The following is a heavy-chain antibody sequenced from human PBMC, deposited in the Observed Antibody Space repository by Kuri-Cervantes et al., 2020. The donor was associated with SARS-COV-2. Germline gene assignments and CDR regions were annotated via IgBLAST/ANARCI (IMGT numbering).Heavy chain of an antibody. D-gene: IGHD3-16*01. CDR1: GFTFSSYW. V-gene: IGHV3-74*03. Sequence: GGSLRLSCAASGFTFSSYWMHWVRQAPGKGLVWVSRIKSDGSSTTYADSVKGRFTISRDNAKNTLYLQMNSLRAEDTAVYYCARGHVATYYYYYMDVWGKGTTVTVSS. CDR3: ARGHVATYYYYYMDV. CDR2: IKSDGSST. J-gene: IGHJ6*03.